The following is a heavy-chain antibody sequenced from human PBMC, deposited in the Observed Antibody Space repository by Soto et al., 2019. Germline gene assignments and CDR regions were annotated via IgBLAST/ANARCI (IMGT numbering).Heavy chain of an antibody. Sequence: QVQLVQSGAEEKKPGASVKVSCKASGYTFTSYAMQWVRKAPGQRLEWMGWINAGNGNTKYSQKFQARVTITRDTSASTAYMELSSLRSEDTAVYYCARAVAVPADFDYWGQGTLVTVSS. V-gene: IGHV1-3*05. D-gene: IGHD6-19*01. J-gene: IGHJ4*02. CDR3: ARAVAVPADFDY. CDR1: GYTFTSYA. CDR2: INAGNGNT.